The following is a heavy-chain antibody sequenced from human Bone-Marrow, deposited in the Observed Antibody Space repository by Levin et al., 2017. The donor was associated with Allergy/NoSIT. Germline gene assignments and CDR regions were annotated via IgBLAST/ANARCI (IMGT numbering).Heavy chain of an antibody. CDR1: GFTFDDYV. Sequence: GESLKISCAASGFTFDDYVMNWVRQPPGKGLEWVCGINWNGDDTGYADSVKGRFTIFRDNTKNSLFLQMNSLRAEDTAFYYCARVMTGPGSYSNSHEIDYWGQGTLVTVSS. CDR2: INWNGDDT. CDR3: ARVMTGPGSYSNSHEIDY. J-gene: IGHJ4*02. D-gene: IGHD3-10*01. V-gene: IGHV3-20*04.